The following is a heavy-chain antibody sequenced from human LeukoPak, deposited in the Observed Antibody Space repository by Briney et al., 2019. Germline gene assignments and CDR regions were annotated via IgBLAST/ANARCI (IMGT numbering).Heavy chain of an antibody. CDR2: IYYSGST. J-gene: IGHJ4*02. Sequence: KTSETLSLTCTVSGGSISSYYWSWIRQPPGKGLEWIGYIYYSGSTNYNPSLKSRVTISVDTSKNQFSLKLSSVTAADTAVYYCACAAVAGRSNYFDYWGQGTLVTVSS. CDR1: GGSISSYY. D-gene: IGHD6-19*01. CDR3: ACAAVAGRSNYFDY. V-gene: IGHV4-59*01.